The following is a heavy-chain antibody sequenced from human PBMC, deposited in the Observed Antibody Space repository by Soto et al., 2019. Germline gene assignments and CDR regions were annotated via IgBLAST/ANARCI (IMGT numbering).Heavy chain of an antibody. J-gene: IGHJ4*02. CDR2: IWYDGSNK. V-gene: IGHV3-33*01. CDR1: GFTFSSYG. Sequence: QVQLVESGGGVVQPGRSLRLSCAASGFTFSSYGMHWVRQAPGKGLEWVAVIWYDGSNKYYAESVKGRFTISRDNSKNTRYRQMNSLRAEDTAVYYCARGEDIVVVPADKFAYWGQGTMVTVST. D-gene: IGHD2-2*01. CDR3: ARGEDIVVVPADKFAY.